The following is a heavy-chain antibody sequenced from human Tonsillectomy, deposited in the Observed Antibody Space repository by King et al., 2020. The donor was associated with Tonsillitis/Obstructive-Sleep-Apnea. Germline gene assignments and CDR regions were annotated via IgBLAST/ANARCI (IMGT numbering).Heavy chain of an antibody. Sequence: VQLVESGGGVVQPGRSLRLSCAASGFTFSSYGMHWVRQAPGKGLEWVAVISYDGSNKYYADSVKGRFTISRDNSKNTLYLQMNSLRAEDTAVYYCAKTGDIVVVPAAIAMLETTYYYYMDVWGKGTTVTVSS. V-gene: IGHV3-30*18. J-gene: IGHJ6*03. CDR3: AKTGDIVVVPAAIAMLETTYYYYMDV. CDR1: GFTFSSYG. CDR2: ISYDGSNK. D-gene: IGHD2-2*02.